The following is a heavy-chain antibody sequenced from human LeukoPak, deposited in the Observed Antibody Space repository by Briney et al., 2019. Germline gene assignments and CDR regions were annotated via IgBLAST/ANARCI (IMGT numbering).Heavy chain of an antibody. CDR3: ARDSSSSWYQAYQDY. J-gene: IGHJ4*02. D-gene: IGHD6-13*01. Sequence: GGSLRLSCAASGFTFSSYWMHWVRQAPGKGLVWVSRVDSDGSSTSYADSVKGRFTISRDNAKNTLYLQMNSLRAEDTAVYYCARDSSSSWYQAYQDYWGQGTLVTVSS. V-gene: IGHV3-74*01. CDR2: VDSDGSST. CDR1: GFTFSSYW.